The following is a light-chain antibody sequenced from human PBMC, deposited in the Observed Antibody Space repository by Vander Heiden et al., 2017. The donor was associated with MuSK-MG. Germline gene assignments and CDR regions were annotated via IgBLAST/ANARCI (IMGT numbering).Light chain of an antibody. CDR2: AAS. CDR1: QSISSY. Sequence: DIERTQSPSSLSASVGDRVTITCRASQSISSYLNWYQQKPGKAPKLLIYAASSLQSAVPSPFSGSGSGTDFTLTLRRLPTEDFATYYCQQSYSTPTTFGQGTKVEIK. CDR3: QQSYSTPTT. J-gene: IGKJ1*01. V-gene: IGKV1-39*01.